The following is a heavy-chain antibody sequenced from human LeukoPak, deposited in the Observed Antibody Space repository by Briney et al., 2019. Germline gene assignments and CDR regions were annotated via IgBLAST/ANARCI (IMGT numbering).Heavy chain of an antibody. J-gene: IGHJ4*02. CDR2: ISGSVGST. Sequence: GGSLRLSCAASGFTFSSYGMKWVRQAPGKGLEWGSGISGSVGSTYYADSVKGRFTISRDNSKNTLYLQMNSLRAEDTDVYYCAKDSGSRRELTDVDYWGQGTLVTVSS. CDR3: AKDSGSRRELTDVDY. D-gene: IGHD1-26*01. V-gene: IGHV3-23*01. CDR1: GFTFSSYG.